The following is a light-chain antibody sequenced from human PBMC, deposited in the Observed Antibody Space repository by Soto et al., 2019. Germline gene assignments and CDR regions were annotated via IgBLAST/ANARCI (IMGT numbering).Light chain of an antibody. V-gene: IGKV3-11*01. Sequence: EIVLTQSPATLSLSPGERATLSCWASQSVSSYLAWYQQKPGQAPRLLIYDASNRATGIPARFSGSGSGTDFTLTIRSLEPEDFAVYYCQLRSSWPPEVTFGQGTRLEIK. CDR2: DAS. CDR3: QLRSSWPPEVT. CDR1: QSVSSY. J-gene: IGKJ5*01.